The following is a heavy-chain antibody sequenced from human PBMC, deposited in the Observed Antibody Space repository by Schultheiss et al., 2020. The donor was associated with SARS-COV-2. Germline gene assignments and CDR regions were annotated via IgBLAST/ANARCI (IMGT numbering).Heavy chain of an antibody. Sequence: ASVKVSCKASGYTFTSYYMHWVRQAPGQGLEWMGRINPNSGGTNYAQKFQGRVTMTRNTSISTAYMEVSSLRSEDTAVYYCAQKSAPDNRMDVWGQGTTVTVSS. D-gene: IGHD1-14*01. CDR1: GYTFTSYY. CDR2: INPNSGGT. CDR3: AQKSAPDNRMDV. J-gene: IGHJ6*02. V-gene: IGHV1-2*06.